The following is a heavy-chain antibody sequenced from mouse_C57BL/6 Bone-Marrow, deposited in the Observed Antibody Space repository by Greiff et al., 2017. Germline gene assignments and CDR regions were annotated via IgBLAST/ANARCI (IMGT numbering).Heavy chain of an antibody. V-gene: IGHV3-6*01. CDR3: AKYDYDEFAY. Sequence: VQLQQSGPGLVKPSQSLSLTCSVTGYSITSGYYWNWIRQFPGNKLEWMGYISYDGSNNYNPSLKNRISITRDTSKNQFFLKLNSVTTEDTATYYCAKYDYDEFAYWGQGTLVTVSA. CDR2: ISYDGSN. J-gene: IGHJ3*01. CDR1: GYSITSGYY. D-gene: IGHD2-4*01.